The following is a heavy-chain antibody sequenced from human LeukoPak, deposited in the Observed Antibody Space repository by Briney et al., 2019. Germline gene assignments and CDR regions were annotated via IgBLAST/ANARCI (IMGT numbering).Heavy chain of an antibody. V-gene: IGHV4-4*07. CDR2: IHTSWTT. CDR1: GDSMSSYY. CDR3: ARGDYYDGGGRNWFDP. J-gene: IGHJ5*02. D-gene: IGHD3-16*01. Sequence: PSGTLSLTCTVSGDSMSSYYWNFIRQPAGKGLEWIGRIHTSWTTYYNPSLKSRITMSVDTSRNQFSLRLTSVTAADTAVYYCARGDYYDGGGRNWFDPWGQGTLVTVSS.